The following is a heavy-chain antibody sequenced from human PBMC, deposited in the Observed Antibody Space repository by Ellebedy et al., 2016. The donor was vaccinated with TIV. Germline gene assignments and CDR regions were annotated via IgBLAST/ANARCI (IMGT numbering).Heavy chain of an antibody. CDR2: ISYDGSNK. CDR3: ARIVVVPAAMLGVDY. D-gene: IGHD2-2*01. J-gene: IGHJ4*02. Sequence: GGSLRLSXAAPGFTFSSYAMHWVRQAPGKGLEWVAVISYDGSNKYYADSVKGRFTISRDNSKNTLYLQMNSLRAEDTAVYYCARIVVVPAAMLGVDYWGQGTLVTVSS. V-gene: IGHV3-30-3*01. CDR1: GFTFSSYA.